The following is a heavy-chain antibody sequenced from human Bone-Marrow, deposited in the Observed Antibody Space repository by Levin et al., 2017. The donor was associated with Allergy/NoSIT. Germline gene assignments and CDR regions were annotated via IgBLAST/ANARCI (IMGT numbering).Heavy chain of an antibody. Sequence: LSLTCAVSGFTFSSYWMHWVRQIPGKGLMWVSRVNHDASRTSYADSVRGRFTISRDNAKNKVYLQMNSLRAEDTAVYYCARDSLLSIVGATFDYWGQGTLVTVSS. CDR1: GFTFSSYW. D-gene: IGHD1-26*01. CDR3: ARDSLLSIVGATFDY. CDR2: VNHDASRT. J-gene: IGHJ4*02. V-gene: IGHV3-74*01.